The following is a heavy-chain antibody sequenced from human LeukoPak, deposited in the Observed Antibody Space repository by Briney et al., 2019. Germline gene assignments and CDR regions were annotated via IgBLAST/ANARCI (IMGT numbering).Heavy chain of an antibody. CDR1: GFTFSSYS. Sequence: GGSLRLSCAASGFTFSSYSMTWIRQAPGKGLEWVSFISNSGDSIYYADSVKGRFITSRDNAKSSLYLQMNSLRAEDTALYYCGRGHWGLDYWGQGALVTVSS. CDR3: GRGHWGLDY. J-gene: IGHJ4*02. D-gene: IGHD7-27*01. V-gene: IGHV3-21*05. CDR2: ISNSGDSI.